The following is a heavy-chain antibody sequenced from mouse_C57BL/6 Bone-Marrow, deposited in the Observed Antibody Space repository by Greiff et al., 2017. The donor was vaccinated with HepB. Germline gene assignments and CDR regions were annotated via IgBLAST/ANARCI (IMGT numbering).Heavy chain of an antibody. Sequence: EVKVEESGGGLVKPGGSLKLSCAASGFTFSSYAMSWVRQTPEKRLEWVATISDGGSYTYYPDNVKGRFTISRDNAKNNLYLQMSHLKSEDTAMYYCAREGTAQAWFAYWGQGTLVTVSA. V-gene: IGHV5-4*01. J-gene: IGHJ3*01. D-gene: IGHD3-2*02. CDR3: AREGTAQAWFAY. CDR2: ISDGGSYT. CDR1: GFTFSSYA.